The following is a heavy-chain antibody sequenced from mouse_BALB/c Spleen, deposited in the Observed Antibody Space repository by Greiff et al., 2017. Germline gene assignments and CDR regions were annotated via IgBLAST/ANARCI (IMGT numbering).Heavy chain of an antibody. CDR1: GFTFSSFG. CDR3: ARLLGYYRYDGAMDY. J-gene: IGHJ4*01. CDR2: ISSGSSTI. D-gene: IGHD2-14*01. V-gene: IGHV5-17*02. Sequence: EVKVVESGGGLVQPGGSRKLSCAASGFTFSSFGMHWVRQAPEKGLEWVAYISSGSSTIYYADTVKGRFTISRDNPKNTLFLQMTSLRSEDTAMYYCARLLGYYRYDGAMDYWGQGTSVTVSS.